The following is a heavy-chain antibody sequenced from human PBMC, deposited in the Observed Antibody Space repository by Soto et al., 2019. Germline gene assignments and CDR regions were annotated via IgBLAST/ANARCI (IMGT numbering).Heavy chain of an antibody. CDR3: ARDNRGSSWLGRNYYGMDV. V-gene: IGHV3-53*01. Sequence: GGSLRLSCAASGFTVSSNYMSWVRQAPGKGLEWVSVIYSGGSTYYADSVKGRFTISRDNSKNTLYLQMNSLRAEDTAVYYCARDNRGSSWLGRNYYGMDVWGQGTTVTVSS. CDR2: IYSGGST. CDR1: GFTVSSNY. D-gene: IGHD6-13*01. J-gene: IGHJ6*02.